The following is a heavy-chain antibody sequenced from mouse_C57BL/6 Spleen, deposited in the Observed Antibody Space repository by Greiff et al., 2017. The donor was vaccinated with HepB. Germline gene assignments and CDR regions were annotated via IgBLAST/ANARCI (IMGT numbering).Heavy chain of an antibody. D-gene: IGHD2-3*01. CDR1: GYSITSGYY. Sequence: VQLKESGPGLVKPSQSLSLTCSVTGYSITSGYYWNWIRQFPGNKLEWMGYISYDGSNNYNPSLKNRISITRDTSKNQFFLKLNSVTTEDTATYYCARLDDGYYVWFAYWGQGTLVTVSA. CDR2: ISYDGSN. J-gene: IGHJ3*01. CDR3: ARLDDGYYVWFAY. V-gene: IGHV3-6*01.